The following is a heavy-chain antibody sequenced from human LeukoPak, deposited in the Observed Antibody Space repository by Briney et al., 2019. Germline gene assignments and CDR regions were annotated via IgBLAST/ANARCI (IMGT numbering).Heavy chain of an antibody. CDR3: ARTVDGGLYDY. V-gene: IGHV4-39*01. CDR1: GGSISSSSYY. J-gene: IGHJ4*02. Sequence: SETLSLTCTVSGGSISSSSYYWGWIRQPPGKGLEGIGSIYYSGSTYYNPSLKSRVTISVDTSKNQFYLKLSSVTAADTAVYYCARTVDGGLYDYWGQGTLVTVSS. CDR2: IYYSGST. D-gene: IGHD2-15*01.